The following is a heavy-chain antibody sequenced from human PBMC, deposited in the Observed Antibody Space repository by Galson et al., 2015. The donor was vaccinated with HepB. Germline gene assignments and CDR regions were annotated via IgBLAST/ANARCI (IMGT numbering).Heavy chain of an antibody. Sequence: SLRLSCAGSGFMFSSFWINWVRQGPGKGLEWVANINQDGSERWDAESVRGRVTISRDNPKKSVYLEMNGLRNEDTAVYYCVRGPPNDNGDSVAFDLWGQGTTVSVSS. CDR3: VRGPPNDNGDSVAFDL. CDR2: INQDGSER. J-gene: IGHJ3*01. CDR1: GFMFSSFW. D-gene: IGHD4-17*01. V-gene: IGHV3-7*03.